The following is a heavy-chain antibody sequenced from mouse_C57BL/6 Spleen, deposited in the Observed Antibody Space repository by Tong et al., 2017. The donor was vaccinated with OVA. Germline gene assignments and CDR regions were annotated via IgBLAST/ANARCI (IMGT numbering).Heavy chain of an antibody. Sequence: EVQLQESGGGLVKPGGSLKLSCAASGFTFSDYGMHWVRQAPEKGLEWVAYISSGSSTIYYADTVKGRFTISRDNAKNTLFLQMSHLKSEDTAMYYCARDSYFDYWGQGTTLTVSS. J-gene: IGHJ2*01. CDR1: GFTFSDYG. CDR2: ISSGSSTI. CDR3: ARDSYFDY. V-gene: IGHV5-17*03.